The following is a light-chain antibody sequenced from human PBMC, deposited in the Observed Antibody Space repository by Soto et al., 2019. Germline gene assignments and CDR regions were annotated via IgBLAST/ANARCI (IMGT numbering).Light chain of an antibody. CDR3: SSYTSSSTSGV. Sequence: QSALTQPASVSGSPGQSITISCTGTSSDVGGSNYVSWYQQHPGKAPKLMIYDVSNRPSGVSNRFSGSKSGNTASLTISGLQAEDEADYYCSSYTSSSTSGVFGGGTKVTVL. CDR1: SSDVGGSNY. J-gene: IGLJ2*01. V-gene: IGLV2-14*01. CDR2: DVS.